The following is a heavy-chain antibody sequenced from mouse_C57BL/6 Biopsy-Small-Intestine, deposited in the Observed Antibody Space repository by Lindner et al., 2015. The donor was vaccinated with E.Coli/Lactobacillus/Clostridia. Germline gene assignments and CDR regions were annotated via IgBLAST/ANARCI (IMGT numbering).Heavy chain of an antibody. Sequence: SVKVSCKVSGYTFTELSMHWVRQAPGKGLEWMGGFDPEDGETIYAQKFQGRVTMTEDTSTDTAYMELSSLRSEDTAVYYCATDVPHYYDSSDYNGFDIWGQGTMVTVSS. V-gene: IGHV1-18*01. CDR3: ATDVPHYYDSSDYNGFDI. CDR1: GYTFTELS. CDR2: FDPEDGET. J-gene: IGHJ3*01. D-gene: IGHD1-1*01.